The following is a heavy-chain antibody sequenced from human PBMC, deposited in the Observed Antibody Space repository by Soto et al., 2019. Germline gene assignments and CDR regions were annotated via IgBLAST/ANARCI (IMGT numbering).Heavy chain of an antibody. CDR1: GGSISSGGYS. V-gene: IGHV4-30-2*01. CDR3: ARGPDD. CDR2: IFHSGST. J-gene: IGHJ4*02. Sequence: SETLSLTCAVSGGSISSGGYSWSWIRQPPGKGLEWIGYIFHSGSTYYNPSLKSRVTISVDRSKNQFSLKLNSVTAADTAVYYCARGPDDWAQGTLVTVAS.